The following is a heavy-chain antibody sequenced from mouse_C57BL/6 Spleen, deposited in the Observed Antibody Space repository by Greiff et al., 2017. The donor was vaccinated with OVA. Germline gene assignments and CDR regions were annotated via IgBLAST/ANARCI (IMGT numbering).Heavy chain of an antibody. Sequence: EVKLQESGGGLVKPGGSLKLSCAASGFTFSDYGMHWVRQAPEKGLEWVAYISSGSSTIYYADTVKGRFTISRDNAKNTLFLQMTSLRSEDTAMYYCARGPVVARAMDYWGQGTSVTVSS. CDR3: ARGPVVARAMDY. D-gene: IGHD1-1*01. V-gene: IGHV5-17*01. CDR1: GFTFSDYG. CDR2: ISSGSSTI. J-gene: IGHJ4*01.